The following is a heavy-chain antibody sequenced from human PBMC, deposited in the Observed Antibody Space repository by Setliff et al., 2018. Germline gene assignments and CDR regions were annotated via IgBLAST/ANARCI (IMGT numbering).Heavy chain of an antibody. D-gene: IGHD3-22*01. Sequence: SVKVSCKASGGTFSSYTITWVRQAPGQGREWMGGIIPIFDTRNYAQKFQGRVNITADESTSTAYMELSSLRSEDTAVYYCAILGNSMIVLDIGGHDFWGQGTLVTVSS. CDR2: IIPIFDTR. CDR1: GGTFSSYT. V-gene: IGHV1-69*13. CDR3: AILGNSMIVLDIGGHDF. J-gene: IGHJ4*02.